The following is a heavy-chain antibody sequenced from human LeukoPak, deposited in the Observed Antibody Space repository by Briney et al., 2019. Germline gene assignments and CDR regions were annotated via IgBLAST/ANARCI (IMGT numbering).Heavy chain of an antibody. J-gene: IGHJ4*02. V-gene: IGHV4-34*01. CDR1: GGSFSGYY. D-gene: IGHD6-13*01. CDR2: INHSGST. Sequence: SETLSLTCAVSGGSFSGYYWSWIRQSPGKGLEWIGEINHSGSTNYNPSLKSRVTISVDTSKNQFSLKLSSVTAADTAVYYCARVPYSSTVEFDYWGQGTLVTVSS. CDR3: ARVPYSSTVEFDY.